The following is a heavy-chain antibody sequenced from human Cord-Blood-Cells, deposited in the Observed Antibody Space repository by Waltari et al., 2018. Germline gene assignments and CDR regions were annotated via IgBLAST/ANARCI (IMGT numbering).Heavy chain of an antibody. J-gene: IGHJ4*02. D-gene: IGHD1-26*01. CDR3: ARVFRRGSYYDY. CDR2: IYHSGST. CDR1: GYSISSGYY. V-gene: IGHV4-38-2*01. Sequence: QVQLQESGPGLVKPSETLSLTCAVSGYSISSGYYWGWIRQPPGKGLEWIGSIYHSGSTYNNPSLKSRVTISVDTSKNQCARKLSSVTAADTAVYYCARVFRRGSYYDYWGQGTLVTVSS.